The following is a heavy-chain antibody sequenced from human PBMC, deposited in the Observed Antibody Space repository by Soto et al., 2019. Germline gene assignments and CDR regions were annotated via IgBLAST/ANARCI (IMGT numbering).Heavy chain of an antibody. CDR2: TCYRSKWYN. V-gene: IGHV6-1*01. CDR1: GDSVSSNAVT. CDR3: ARSWNYAVDY. J-gene: IGHJ4*02. Sequence: QQSGPGLVKPSQTLSLTCAISGDSVSSNAVTWNWIKQSPSRGLEWLGRTCYRSKWYNDYAVSVKSRITINPDTSKNQFSLQLNSVTPEDTAVYYCARSWNYAVDYWGQGTLVTVSS. D-gene: IGHD1-7*01.